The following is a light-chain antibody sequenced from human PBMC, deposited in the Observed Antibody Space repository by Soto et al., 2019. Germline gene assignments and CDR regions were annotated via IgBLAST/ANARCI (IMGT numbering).Light chain of an antibody. V-gene: IGKV1-9*01. CDR1: QGISSY. CDR3: QQLNSYPLT. J-gene: IGKJ4*01. CDR2: AAS. Sequence: IQLTQSPTSLSASIGDRVSVTCRASQGISSYLAWYQQKPGKAPKLLIYAASTLQSGVPSRFSGSGYGTDFILTISSLQPEDSATYYCQQLNSYPLTFGGGTKVEIK.